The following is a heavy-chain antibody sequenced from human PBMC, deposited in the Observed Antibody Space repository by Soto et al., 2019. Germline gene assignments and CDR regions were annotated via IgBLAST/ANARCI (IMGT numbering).Heavy chain of an antibody. V-gene: IGHV4-34*01. Sequence: QVQVQQWGAGLLKSSETLSLTCAVYGGSFSGYYWSWIRQPPGKGLEWIGEVNPTGSTNYNPSLKSRVTISVDTSKNHLSLILNSVTAADTALYYCARSREQWLVDAFDIGGQGTMVTVSS. D-gene: IGHD6-19*01. CDR3: ARSREQWLVDAFDI. J-gene: IGHJ3*02. CDR1: GGSFSGYY. CDR2: VNPTGST.